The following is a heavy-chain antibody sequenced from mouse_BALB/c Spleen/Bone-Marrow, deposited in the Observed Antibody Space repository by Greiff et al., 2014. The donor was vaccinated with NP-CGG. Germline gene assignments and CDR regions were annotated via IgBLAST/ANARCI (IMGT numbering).Heavy chain of an antibody. J-gene: IGHJ2*01. Sequence: VQLQQSGPELVKPGASVKVSCKASGYAFTNYNMNWVKQSHGKSLEWIGYIDPYSGGTNYNQKFRGKVTLTVDKSSSTAYMHLNSLTSEDSAVYYCSRGVLAYFDYWGQGTTLTVSS. V-gene: IGHV1S135*01. CDR3: SRGVLAYFDY. CDR1: GYAFTNYN. D-gene: IGHD2-14*01. CDR2: IDPYSGGT.